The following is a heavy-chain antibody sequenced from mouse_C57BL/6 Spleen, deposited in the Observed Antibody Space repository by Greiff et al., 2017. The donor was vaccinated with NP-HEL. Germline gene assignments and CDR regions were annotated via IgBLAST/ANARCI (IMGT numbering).Heavy chain of an antibody. CDR3: ASYYYGSSYEWFAY. CDR2: ISYDGSN. J-gene: IGHJ3*01. Sequence: VQLQQSGPGLVKPSQSLSLTCSVTGYSITSGYYWNWIRQFPGKKLEWMGYISYDGSNNYNPSLKNRISITRDTSKNKFFLKLNSVTTEDTATYYCASYYYGSSYEWFAYWGQGTLVTVSA. V-gene: IGHV3-6*01. CDR1: GYSITSGYY. D-gene: IGHD1-1*01.